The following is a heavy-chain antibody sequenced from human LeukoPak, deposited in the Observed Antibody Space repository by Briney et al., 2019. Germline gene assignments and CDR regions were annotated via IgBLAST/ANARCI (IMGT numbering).Heavy chain of an antibody. CDR2: INPNSGGT. D-gene: IGHD3-10*01. CDR1: GYTFTGYY. J-gene: IGHJ4*02. V-gene: IGHV1-2*02. Sequence: RGASVKVSCKASGYTFTGYYMHWVRQAPGQGLEWMGWINPNSGGTNYAQKFQGRVTMTRDTSISTAYMELSRLRSDDTAVYYCARVIGGLLWFGEQDYYFDYWGQGTLVTVSS. CDR3: ARVIGGLLWFGEQDYYFDY.